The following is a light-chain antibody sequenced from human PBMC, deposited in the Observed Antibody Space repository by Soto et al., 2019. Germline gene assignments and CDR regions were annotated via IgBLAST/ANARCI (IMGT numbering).Light chain of an antibody. CDR1: QSVSSN. Sequence: EIVLTQSPATLSLSPGERSTLSCMASQSVSSNLAWYQQKPGQAPRLLIYGASTRPTGIPARFSGSGSGTEFTLTISSLQSEDFAVYYCQQYNNWPRTFGQGTKVDIK. V-gene: IGKV3-15*01. CDR2: GAS. J-gene: IGKJ1*01. CDR3: QQYNNWPRT.